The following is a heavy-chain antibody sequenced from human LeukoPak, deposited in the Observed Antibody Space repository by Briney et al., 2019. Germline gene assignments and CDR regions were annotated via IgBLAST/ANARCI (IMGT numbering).Heavy chain of an antibody. CDR2: IIPIFGTA. Sequence: SVKVPCKASGGTFSSYAISWVRQAPGQGLEWMGGIIPIFGTANYAQKFQGRVTITADESTSTAYMELSSLRSEDTAVYYCARDRLGLVNYYHYMDVWGKGTTVTVSS. CDR3: ARDRLGLVNYYHYMDV. J-gene: IGHJ6*03. V-gene: IGHV1-69*13. CDR1: GGTFSSYA. D-gene: IGHD3-16*01.